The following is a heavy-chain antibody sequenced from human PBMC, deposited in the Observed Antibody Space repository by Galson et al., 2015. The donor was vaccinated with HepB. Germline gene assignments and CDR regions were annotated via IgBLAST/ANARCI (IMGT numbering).Heavy chain of an antibody. V-gene: IGHV3-33*01. J-gene: IGHJ4*02. D-gene: IGHD3-22*01. CDR1: GFTFSSYG. CDR3: ARDGAGYYYDSSGFFDY. CDR2: IWYDGSNK. Sequence: SLRLSCAASGFTFSSYGMHWVRQAPGKGLEWVAVIWYDGSNKYYADSVKGRFTISRDNSKNTLYLQMNSLRAEDTAVYYCARDGAGYYYDSSGFFDYWGQGTLVTVSS.